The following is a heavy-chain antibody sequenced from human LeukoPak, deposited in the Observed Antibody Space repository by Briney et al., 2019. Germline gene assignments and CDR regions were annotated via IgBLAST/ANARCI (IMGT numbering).Heavy chain of an antibody. CDR3: ARDTNLYGGPRASGGCDL. CDR2: IRYDGSNS. V-gene: IGHV3-33*01. CDR1: GFTFSSYG. J-gene: IGHJ5*02. Sequence: GRCLRLSCAASGFTFSSYGMHWVRQAPGKGLEWVAVIRYDGSNSYYADSVKGRFTISRDDSKNTLNLQMNNLRAEDTALYYCARDTNLYGGPRASGGCDLWGQGTLVTVPS. D-gene: IGHD4/OR15-4a*01.